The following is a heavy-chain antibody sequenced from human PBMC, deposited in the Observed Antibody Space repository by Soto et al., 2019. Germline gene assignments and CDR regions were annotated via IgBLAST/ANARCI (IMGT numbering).Heavy chain of an antibody. CDR3: ARGVGYSYGYGDYYYYMDV. CDR1: GYTFTSYD. V-gene: IGHV1-8*01. D-gene: IGHD5-18*01. J-gene: IGHJ6*03. CDR2: MNPNSGNT. Sequence: GASVKVSCKASGYTFTSYDINWVRQATGQGLEWMGWMNPNSGNTGYAQKFQGRVTMTRNTSISTAYMELSSLRSEDTAVYYCARGVGYSYGYGDYYYYMDVWGKGTTVTVSS.